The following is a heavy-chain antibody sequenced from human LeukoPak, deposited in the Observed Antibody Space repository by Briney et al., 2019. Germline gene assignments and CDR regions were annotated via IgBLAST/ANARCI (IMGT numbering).Heavy chain of an antibody. CDR1: GYSFTGYY. V-gene: IGHV1-2*02. CDR3: AGLSGYDPYYFDY. J-gene: IGHJ4*02. Sequence: GASMKDSCKASGYSFTGYYMHWVRQAPGQGLEWMGCINPNSGGADYAQKFQGRVTMTRDTSISTAYMELSRLTSDDTAVYYCAGLSGYDPYYFDYWGQGTLVAVSS. D-gene: IGHD5-12*01. CDR2: INPNSGGA.